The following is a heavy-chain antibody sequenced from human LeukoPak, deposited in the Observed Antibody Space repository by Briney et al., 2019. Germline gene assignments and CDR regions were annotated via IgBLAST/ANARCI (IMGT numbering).Heavy chain of an antibody. D-gene: IGHD4-17*01. Sequence: PSETLSLTCTVSGGSISSYYWSWLRQPPGKGLEWIGYIYYSGSTNYNPSLKSGVTISVDTSKKEFSLKLSSVTAADTAVYYCARLGLRSPYYYYYYYMDVWGKGTTVTVSS. V-gene: IGHV4-59*01. CDR2: IYYSGST. CDR1: GGSISSYY. CDR3: ARLGLRSPYYYYYYYMDV. J-gene: IGHJ6*03.